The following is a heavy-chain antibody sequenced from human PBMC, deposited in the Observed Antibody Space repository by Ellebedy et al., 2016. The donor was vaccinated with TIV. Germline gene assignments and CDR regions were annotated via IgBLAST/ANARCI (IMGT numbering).Heavy chain of an antibody. CDR1: GFSINTYW. D-gene: IGHD2-15*01. Sequence: GESLKISXGVSGFSINTYWMSWVRQAPGKGLEWVANINEDGSERYYVDSVKGRFTISRDNAKNSLYLQMNSLRAEDTAVYYCTRLTTVDIVDDAAASSLDYWGQGTLVTVSS. CDR2: INEDGSER. J-gene: IGHJ4*02. V-gene: IGHV3-7*03. CDR3: TRLTTVDIVDDAAASSLDY.